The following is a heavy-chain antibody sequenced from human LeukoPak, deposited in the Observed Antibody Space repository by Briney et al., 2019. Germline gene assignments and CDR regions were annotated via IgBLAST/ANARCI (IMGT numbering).Heavy chain of an antibody. J-gene: IGHJ3*01. CDR2: IRQDGSEK. V-gene: IGHV3-7*01. D-gene: IGHD2/OR15-2a*01. CDR1: GFTIGSYW. Sequence: GGSLRLSCAGSGFTIGSYWMSWVRQAPGKGLEWVANIRQDGSEKYYVDSVKGRLTISRDNAKNSLYLQMNSLRAKDTGIYYCARAGYYGDDAFDLWGQGTMVTVSS. CDR3: ARAGYYGDDAFDL.